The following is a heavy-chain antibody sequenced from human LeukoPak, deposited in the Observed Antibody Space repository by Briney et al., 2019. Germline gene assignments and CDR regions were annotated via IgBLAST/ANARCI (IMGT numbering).Heavy chain of an antibody. J-gene: IGHJ4*02. CDR2: ISGSGGST. CDR1: GFTFSSYA. Sequence: PGGSLRLSCAASGFTFSSYAMSWVRQASGKGLEWVSAISGSGGSTYYADSVKGRFTISRDNSKNTLYLQMNSLRAEDTAVYYCAKGTYYYGSGSHHFDYWGQGTLVTVSS. CDR3: AKGTYYYGSGSHHFDY. V-gene: IGHV3-23*01. D-gene: IGHD3-10*01.